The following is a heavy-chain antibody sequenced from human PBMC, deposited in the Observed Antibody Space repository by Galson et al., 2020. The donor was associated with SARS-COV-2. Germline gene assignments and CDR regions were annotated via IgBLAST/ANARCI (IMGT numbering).Heavy chain of an antibody. CDR3: ARVYYYYDSSGYYDLDS. D-gene: IGHD3-22*01. V-gene: IGHV3-48*03. J-gene: IGHJ4*02. CDR1: RCSWSSSE. Sequence: GGYLRLDCPGPRCSWSSSEINSAGQAPGMGLEWVSHIRSSDTSRDYADSVKGRFTISRANAKNSLYLQMSSLRAADTAVYYCARVYYYYDSSGYYDLDSWGQGTLVTVSS. CDR2: IRSSDTSR.